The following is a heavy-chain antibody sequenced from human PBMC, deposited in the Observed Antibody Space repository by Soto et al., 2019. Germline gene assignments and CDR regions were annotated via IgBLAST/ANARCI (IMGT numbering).Heavy chain of an antibody. CDR3: VSQRTSVLTQAYFDY. CDR1: GGSVSNSNYY. Sequence: SETLSLTCTVSGGSVSNSNYYWGWIRQSPGKGLEWIGSVHYRGRSYSKSSVKSRVTISVDTSKNQFSLNLNSVTASDTAVYFCVSQRTSVLTQAYFDYWGPGALVTVSS. J-gene: IGHJ4*02. D-gene: IGHD2-8*01. CDR2: VHYRGRS. V-gene: IGHV4-39*01.